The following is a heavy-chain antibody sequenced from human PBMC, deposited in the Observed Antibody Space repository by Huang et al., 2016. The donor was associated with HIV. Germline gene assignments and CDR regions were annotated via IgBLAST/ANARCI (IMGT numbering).Heavy chain of an antibody. Sequence: QLQLQESGPGLVKPSETLSLTCTVSGGSISSSSYYWGWIRQPPGKGLEWIGTIYDRGSSYYNPSLKGRVTISVDTAKNQFSLKLSSVTAADTAVYYCARHERWAMVRGVPQWGFDYWGQGTLVTVSS. CDR1: GGSISSSSYY. D-gene: IGHD3-10*01. V-gene: IGHV4-39*01. CDR2: IYDRGSS. J-gene: IGHJ4*02. CDR3: ARHERWAMVRGVPQWGFDY.